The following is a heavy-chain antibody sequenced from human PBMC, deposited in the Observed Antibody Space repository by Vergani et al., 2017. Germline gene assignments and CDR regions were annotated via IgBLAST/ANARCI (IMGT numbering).Heavy chain of an antibody. CDR1: GGSISSSNW. J-gene: IGHJ3*02. Sequence: QVQLQESGPGLVKPSGTLSLTCAVPGGSISSSNWWSWVRQPPGKGLEWIGEIYHSGSTNYNPSLKSRGTISVDKSKNQFSLKLSSVTAADTAVYYCARDTGYSSGWERAFDIWGQGTMVTVSS. CDR3: ARDTGYSSGWERAFDI. CDR2: IYHSGST. D-gene: IGHD6-19*01. V-gene: IGHV4-4*02.